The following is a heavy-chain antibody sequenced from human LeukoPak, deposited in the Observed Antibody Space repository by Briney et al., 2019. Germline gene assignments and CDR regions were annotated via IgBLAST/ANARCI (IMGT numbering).Heavy chain of an antibody. J-gene: IGHJ4*02. CDR2: INPNSGGT. D-gene: IGHD3-3*01. Sequence: GASVKVSCKASGYTFTGYSMHWVRQAPGQGLEWMGWINPNSGGTNYAQKFQGRVTMTRDTSISTAYMELSRLRSDDTAVYYCAREAQSVYYDFWSGLDYWGQGTLVTVSS. CDR3: AREAQSVYYDFWSGLDY. CDR1: GYTFTGYS. V-gene: IGHV1-2*02.